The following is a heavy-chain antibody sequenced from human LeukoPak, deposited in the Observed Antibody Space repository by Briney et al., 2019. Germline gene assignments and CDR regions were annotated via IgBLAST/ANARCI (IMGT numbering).Heavy chain of an antibody. CDR3: VRDFRSADY. J-gene: IGHJ4*02. CDR2: ICPDGTGI. Sequence: PTGGSLRLSCAASGFTFSPVWMHWVRQAPGKGPMWVSRICPDGTGISYADSVKARFTTSRDNAKNTVYLQMNSLREEDTAVYYCVRDFRSADYWGQGTLVTVSS. CDR1: GFTFSPVW. V-gene: IGHV3-74*01.